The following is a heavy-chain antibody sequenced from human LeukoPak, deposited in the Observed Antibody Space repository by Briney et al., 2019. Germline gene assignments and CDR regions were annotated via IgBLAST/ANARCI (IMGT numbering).Heavy chain of an antibody. J-gene: IGHJ5*02. V-gene: IGHV3-30*02. CDR1: GFTFSSYG. CDR2: IRYDGSNK. Sequence: GGSLRLSCAASGFTFSSYGMHWVRQAPGKGLEWVAFIRYDGSNKYYADSAKGRFTISRDNSKNTLYLQMNSLRAEDTAVYYCANLGIVVVPAARLWFDPWGQGTLVTVSS. D-gene: IGHD2-2*01. CDR3: ANLGIVVVPAARLWFDP.